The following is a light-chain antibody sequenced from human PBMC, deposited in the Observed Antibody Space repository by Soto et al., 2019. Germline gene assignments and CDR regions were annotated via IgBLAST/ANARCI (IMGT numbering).Light chain of an antibody. CDR2: DAS. Sequence: DIQMTQSPSSLSASVGDRVTITCRASQDISNYLNWYQQRPGKAPKLLIYDASNLERGVPSRFSRTRSGTHFTFAITSLQPEDVSTYYCQQSDSLPITFGQGKRLEI. CDR1: QDISNY. J-gene: IGKJ5*01. CDR3: QQSDSLPIT. V-gene: IGKV1-33*01.